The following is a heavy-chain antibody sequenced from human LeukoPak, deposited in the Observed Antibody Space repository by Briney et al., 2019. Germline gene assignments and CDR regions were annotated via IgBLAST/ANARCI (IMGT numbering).Heavy chain of an antibody. J-gene: IGHJ4*02. CDR2: IDANNGDT. V-gene: IGHV1-2*02. D-gene: IGHD4-11*01. CDR1: GYTFRGNY. CDR3: ARDPSSVTLYFFDY. Sequence: ASVKVSCKASGYTFRGNYIHWLRQAPGQGLEWMGWIDANNGDTKSAQKFQGRVTMSRDTSISTAYMDLSSLSPDDAAVYYCARDPSSVTLYFFDYWGQGTLVTVPS.